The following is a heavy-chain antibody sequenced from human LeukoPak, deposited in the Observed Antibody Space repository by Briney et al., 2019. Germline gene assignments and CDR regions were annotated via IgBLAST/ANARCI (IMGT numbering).Heavy chain of an antibody. Sequence: LSLTCTVSGGAITSSSYYWGWIRQPPGKGLEWIGYISYSGSTYYNPSLKSRVTISVDTSKNQFSLKLTSVTAADTAVYYCAKAPSNYYYYYGMDVWGQGTTVTVSS. J-gene: IGHJ6*02. CDR3: AKAPSNYYYYYGMDV. CDR1: GGAITSSSYY. D-gene: IGHD4-11*01. CDR2: ISYSGST. V-gene: IGHV4-30-4*08.